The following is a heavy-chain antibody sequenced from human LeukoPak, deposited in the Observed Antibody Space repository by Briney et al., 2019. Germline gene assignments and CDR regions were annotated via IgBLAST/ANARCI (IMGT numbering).Heavy chain of an antibody. D-gene: IGHD5-18*01. Sequence: SETLSLTCAVSGDSISSPNWWRWVRQPPGKGLEWIGEIYHTGSTNYNPSLKSRVTISVDTSKNQFSLNLTSVTAADTAVYYCARAVDTAMENYFDYWGQGTLVTVSS. CDR1: GDSISSPNW. J-gene: IGHJ4*02. CDR2: IYHTGST. V-gene: IGHV4-4*02. CDR3: ARAVDTAMENYFDY.